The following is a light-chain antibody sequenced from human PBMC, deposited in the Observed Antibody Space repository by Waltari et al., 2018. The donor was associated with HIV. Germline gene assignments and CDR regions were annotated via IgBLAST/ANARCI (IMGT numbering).Light chain of an antibody. CDR3: CSYVGSYTPWV. CDR1: SSNTGSNY. CDR2: GNN. Sequence: QSVLTQPPSASGTPGQRVTISCSGSSSNTGSNYVYWYQQLPGTAPKLLIYGNNPRPSGVPYRCSGSKSGTSASLAISGLQAEDEADYYCCSYVGSYTPWVFGTGTQVTVL. J-gene: IGLJ1*01. V-gene: IGLV1-47*01.